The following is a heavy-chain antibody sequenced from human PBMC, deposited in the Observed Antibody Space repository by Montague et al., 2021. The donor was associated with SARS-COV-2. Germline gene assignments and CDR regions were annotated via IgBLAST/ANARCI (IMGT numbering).Heavy chain of an antibody. CDR1: GGSVTSGDYY. V-gene: IGHV4-61*08. D-gene: IGHD2-2*01. Sequence: SETLSLTYTVSGGSVTSGDYYWTWIRRPPGKGLEWIGYIYNTGRTXYNPSLKSRVTISMDTSKNQFSLKVDSVSAADTAVYYCATEMPAYDVFDIWGQGTMVTVSS. CDR2: IYNTGRT. CDR3: ATEMPAYDVFDI. J-gene: IGHJ3*02.